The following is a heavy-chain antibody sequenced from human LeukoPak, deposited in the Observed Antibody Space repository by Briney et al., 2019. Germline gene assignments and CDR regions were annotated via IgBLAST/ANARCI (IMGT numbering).Heavy chain of an antibody. CDR2: IDQSGGRN. D-gene: IGHD3-16*01. CDR1: GFTFSRFW. Sequence: GGSLRLSCAASGFTFSRFWVNWVRQAPGRGLEWVANIDQSGGRNNYVDSVKGRFIISRDNAKNSLFLEMSSLRADDTAVYFCARDVEGGTFDIWGQGTTVTVSS. V-gene: IGHV3-7*05. J-gene: IGHJ3*02. CDR3: ARDVEGGTFDI.